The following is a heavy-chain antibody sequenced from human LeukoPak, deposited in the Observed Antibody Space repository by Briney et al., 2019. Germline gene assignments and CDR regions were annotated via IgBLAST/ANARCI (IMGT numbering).Heavy chain of an antibody. D-gene: IGHD7-27*01. CDR3: ARQKALGIDY. J-gene: IGHJ4*02. Sequence: SETLSLTCTVSGGSISSYYWSWIRQPPGKGLEWIGYIYTSGSTNYNPSLKSRVTISVDTSKNQFSLKLSSVTAADTAVYYCARQKALGIDYWGQGTLVTVSP. CDR1: GGSISSYY. V-gene: IGHV4-4*09. CDR2: IYTSGST.